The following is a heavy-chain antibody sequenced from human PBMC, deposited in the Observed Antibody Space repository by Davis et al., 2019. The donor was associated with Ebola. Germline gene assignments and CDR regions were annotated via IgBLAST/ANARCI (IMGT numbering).Heavy chain of an antibody. J-gene: IGHJ5*02. CDR1: NYDFPSYG. D-gene: IGHD1-7*01. CDR2: ISANIGNT. V-gene: IGHV1-18*01. CDR3: ARANWNYVDWLDP. Sequence: SVKVSCKASNYDFPSYGITWVRQAPGQVLEWMGWISANIGNTKYAQKFQGRVIMTTDISTNTVYLYMRSLTSDDTATYFCARANWNYVDWLDPWGQGTQVIVSS.